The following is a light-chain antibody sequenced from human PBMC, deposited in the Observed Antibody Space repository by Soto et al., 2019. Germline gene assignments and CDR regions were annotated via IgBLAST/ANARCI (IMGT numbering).Light chain of an antibody. CDR1: SSDVGSYNL. Sequence: QSALTQPASVSGSPGQSITISCTGTSSDVGSYNLVSWYQQYPGKVPKLMIYEDSKRPSGVSNRFSGSKFGNTASLTISGLQAEDEADYYCCSYAGSSTVVFGGGTKLTVL. CDR2: EDS. CDR3: CSYAGSSTVV. V-gene: IGLV2-23*01. J-gene: IGLJ2*01.